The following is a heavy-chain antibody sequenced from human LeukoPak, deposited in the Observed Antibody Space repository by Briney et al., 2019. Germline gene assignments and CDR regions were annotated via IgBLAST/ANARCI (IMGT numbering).Heavy chain of an antibody. CDR3: ASRGLMVYAIDY. Sequence: GASVKVSCKVSGYTLTELPMHWVRQAPGKGLEWMGGFDPEGGETIYAQKFQGRVTMTEDTSTDTAYMELSSLRSEDTAVYYCASRGLMVYAIDYWGQGTLVTVSS. D-gene: IGHD2-8*01. CDR1: GYTLTELP. J-gene: IGHJ4*02. CDR2: FDPEGGET. V-gene: IGHV1-24*01.